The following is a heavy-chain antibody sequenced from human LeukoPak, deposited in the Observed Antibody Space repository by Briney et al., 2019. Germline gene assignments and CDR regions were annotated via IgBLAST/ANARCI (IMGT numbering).Heavy chain of an antibody. CDR2: IITIFGTA. J-gene: IGHJ6*02. V-gene: IGHV1-69*13. Sequence: SVNVSCKASGGTFSSYAISWVRQAPGQGMEWMGGIITIFGTANYARKFQGRVTIPADESTCTAYMELSSLRSEDTAVYYCARAYLYSFYGMDVWGQGTTVTVSS. CDR1: GGTFSSYA. D-gene: IGHD5-18*01. CDR3: ARAYLYSFYGMDV.